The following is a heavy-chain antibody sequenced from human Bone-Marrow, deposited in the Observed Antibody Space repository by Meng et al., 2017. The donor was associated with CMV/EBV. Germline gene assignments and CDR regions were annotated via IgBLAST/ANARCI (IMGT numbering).Heavy chain of an antibody. CDR3: ASDNGWYTRFDP. CDR2: IDPSGGST. Sequence: SCKAPGSIVSTYHMHWVRQAPGQGLEWMGMIDPSGGSTTYTKKFQGRITMTKDTSTSTVYMELSSLRSEDTAVYYCASDNGWYTRFDPWGQGTLVTVSS. J-gene: IGHJ5*02. CDR1: GSIVSTYH. D-gene: IGHD6-19*01. V-gene: IGHV1-46*01.